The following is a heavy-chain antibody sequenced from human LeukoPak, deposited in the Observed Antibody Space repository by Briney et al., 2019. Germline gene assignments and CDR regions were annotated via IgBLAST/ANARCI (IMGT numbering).Heavy chain of an antibody. Sequence: PGRSLRLSRAASGFTFINYAMTWVRLTPGKGLEWVADTSGSGATTFYADSVKGRFTISRDNSKNTLFLQMNSLRPEDTAVYYCAKRRTSGWSRAALEYWGQGTLVIVSS. CDR1: GFTFINYA. D-gene: IGHD6-19*01. CDR3: AKRRTSGWSRAALEY. CDR2: TSGSGATT. V-gene: IGHV3-23*01. J-gene: IGHJ4*02.